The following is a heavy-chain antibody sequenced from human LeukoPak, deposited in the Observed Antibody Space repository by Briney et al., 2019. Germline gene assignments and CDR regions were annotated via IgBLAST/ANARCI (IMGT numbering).Heavy chain of an antibody. V-gene: IGHV4-39*07. CDR1: GGLISISTYY. D-gene: IGHD3-16*01. CDR3: ARDRKGGFDY. CDR2: IYYSGTT. Sequence: SETLSLTCTVSGGLISISTYYWGWIRQPPGKGLEWIGSIYYSGTTHYNPSLKSRVTLSVDTSKNQFSLKLSSVTAADTAVYYCARDRKGGFDYWGQGTLVTVSS. J-gene: IGHJ4*02.